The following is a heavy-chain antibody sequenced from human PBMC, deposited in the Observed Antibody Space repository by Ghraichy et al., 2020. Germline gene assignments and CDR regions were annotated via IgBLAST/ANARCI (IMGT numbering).Heavy chain of an antibody. J-gene: IGHJ4*02. CDR2: ISGSGGST. CDR1: GFTFSSYA. CDR3: AKGMGGYDFWSGYYYFDY. V-gene: IGHV3-23*01. D-gene: IGHD3-3*01. Sequence: GGSLRLSCAASGFTFSSYAMSWVRQAPGKGLEWVSAISGSGGSTYYADSVKGRFTISRDNSKNTLYLQMNSLRAEDTAVYYCAKGMGGYDFWSGYYYFDYWGQGTLVTVSS.